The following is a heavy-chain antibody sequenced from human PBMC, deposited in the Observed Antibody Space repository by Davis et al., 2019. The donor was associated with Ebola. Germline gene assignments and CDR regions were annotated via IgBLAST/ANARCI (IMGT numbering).Heavy chain of an antibody. CDR1: GFTFSSYA. J-gene: IGHJ4*02. V-gene: IGHV3-23*01. D-gene: IGHD3-22*01. Sequence: PGGSLRLSCAASGFTFSSYAMSWVRQAPGKGLEWVSAISGSGGSTYYADSGKGRFTSSRDNAKNSVYLQMNSLRAEDTAVYHCAREYLYDTSGYYNYFDYWGQGTLVTVSS. CDR3: AREYLYDTSGYYNYFDY. CDR2: ISGSGGST.